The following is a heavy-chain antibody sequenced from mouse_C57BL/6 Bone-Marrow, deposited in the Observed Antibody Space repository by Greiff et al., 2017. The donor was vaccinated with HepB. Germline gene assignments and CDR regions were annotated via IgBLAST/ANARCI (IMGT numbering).Heavy chain of an antibody. V-gene: IGHV1-69*01. Sequence: QVQLQQPGAELVMPGASVKLSCKASGYTFTSYWMHWVKQRPGQGLEWIGEIDPSDSYTNYNQKFKGKSTLTVDKSSSTAYMQLSSLTSEDSAVYYCARSDYEGYYYLDYWGQGTTLTVSS. CDR2: IDPSDSYT. J-gene: IGHJ2*01. CDR3: ARSDYEGYYYLDY. D-gene: IGHD2-3*01. CDR1: GYTFTSYW.